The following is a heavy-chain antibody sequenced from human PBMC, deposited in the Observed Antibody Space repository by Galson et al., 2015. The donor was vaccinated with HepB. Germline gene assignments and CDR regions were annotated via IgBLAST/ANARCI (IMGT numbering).Heavy chain of an antibody. CDR3: ARDSDGSGRKNDY. CDR1: GFTFSTYW. J-gene: IGHJ4*02. CDR2: IKEDGSQT. V-gene: IGHV3-7*03. D-gene: IGHD3-10*01. Sequence: SLRLSCAASGFTFSTYWMTWVRQAPGKGLEWVANIKEDGSQTFHVDSVKGRFTISRDNAKKSLYLQMNSLRAEDTAVYYCARDSDGSGRKNDYWGQGTLVTVSS.